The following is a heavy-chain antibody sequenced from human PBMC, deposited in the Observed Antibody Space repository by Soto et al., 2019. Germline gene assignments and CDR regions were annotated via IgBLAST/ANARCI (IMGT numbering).Heavy chain of an antibody. V-gene: IGHV3-21*01. CDR3: VRGSHSDYGDYGYYEF. Sequence: GGSLRLSCAASGFTFSSYSMNWVRQAPGKGLEWVSSISSSSSYIYYADSVRGRFTISRDNAKNSLYLQMNSLRAEDTAVYYCVRGSHSDYGDYGYYEFWGQGALVTVSS. CDR1: GFTFSSYS. D-gene: IGHD4-17*01. J-gene: IGHJ4*02. CDR2: ISSSSSYI.